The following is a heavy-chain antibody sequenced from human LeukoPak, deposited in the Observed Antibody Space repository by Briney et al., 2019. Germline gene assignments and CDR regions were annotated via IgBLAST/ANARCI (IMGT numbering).Heavy chain of an antibody. Sequence: ASVKVSCKASGYTFTGYYMHWVRQAPGQGLEWMGWINPNSGGTNYAQKFQGRVTMTRDTSISTAYMELSRLRSDDTAVYYCASVDGNYYGSGSQIDYYYGMDVWGQGTTVTVSS. CDR3: ASVDGNYYGSGSQIDYYYGMDV. D-gene: IGHD3-10*01. V-gene: IGHV1-2*02. CDR1: GYTFTGYY. CDR2: INPNSGGT. J-gene: IGHJ6*02.